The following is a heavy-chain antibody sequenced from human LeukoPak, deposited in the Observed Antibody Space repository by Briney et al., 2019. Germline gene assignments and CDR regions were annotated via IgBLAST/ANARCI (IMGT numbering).Heavy chain of an antibody. D-gene: IGHD3-3*01. CDR3: ARSIRFLEFGY. V-gene: IGHV4-39*07. J-gene: IGHJ4*02. Sequence: SETLSLTCTVSGGSISSSSYYWGWIRQPPGKGLEWIGSIYYSGSTYYNPSLKSRVTISVDTSKNQFSLKLSSVTAADTAVYYCARSIRFLEFGYWGQGTLVTVSS. CDR2: IYYSGST. CDR1: GGSISSSSYY.